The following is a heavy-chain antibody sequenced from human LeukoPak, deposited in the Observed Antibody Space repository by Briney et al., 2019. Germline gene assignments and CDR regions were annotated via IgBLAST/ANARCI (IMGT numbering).Heavy chain of an antibody. V-gene: IGHV4-61*02. Sequence: SQTLSLTCTVSGGSISSGSYYWSWIRQPAGKGLEWIGRIYTSGSTNYNPSLKSRVTISVDTSKNQFSLKLSSVTAADTAVYYCAFSMVATLDYWGQGTLVTVSS. J-gene: IGHJ4*02. CDR3: AFSMVATLDY. CDR2: IYTSGST. CDR1: GGSISSGSYY. D-gene: IGHD5-12*01.